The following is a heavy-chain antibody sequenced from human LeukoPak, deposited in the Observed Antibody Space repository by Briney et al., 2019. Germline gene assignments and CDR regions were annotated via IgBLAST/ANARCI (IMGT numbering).Heavy chain of an antibody. V-gene: IGHV3-11*01. CDR1: GFTFSDHY. J-gene: IGHJ5*02. Sequence: GGSLRLSCAASGFTFSDHYMNWIRQAPGKGLEWLSYIGSGGSNVYHADSVKGRFTISRDNTKNSLYLQMNSLTAGDTAVYYCARGQGSPNWFDPWGQGTLVTVSS. CDR2: IGSGGSNV. CDR3: ARGQGSPNWFDP. D-gene: IGHD2-15*01.